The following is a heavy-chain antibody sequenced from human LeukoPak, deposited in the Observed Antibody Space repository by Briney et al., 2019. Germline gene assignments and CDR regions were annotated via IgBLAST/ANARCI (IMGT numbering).Heavy chain of an antibody. CDR3: ARAPVTMVRGVTSNWFDP. V-gene: IGHV1-2*02. CDR1: GYAFTGYY. D-gene: IGHD3-10*01. J-gene: IGHJ5*02. Sequence: ASVKVSCKASGYAFTGYYMHWVRQAPGQGLEWMGWINPNSGGTNYAQKFQGRVTMTRDTSISTAYMELSRLRSDDTAVYYCARAPVTMVRGVTSNWFDPWGQGTLVTVSS. CDR2: INPNSGGT.